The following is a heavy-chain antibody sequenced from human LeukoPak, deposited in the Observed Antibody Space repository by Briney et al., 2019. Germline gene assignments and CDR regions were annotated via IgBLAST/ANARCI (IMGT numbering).Heavy chain of an antibody. J-gene: IGHJ6*03. Sequence: PSQTLSLTCTVSGGSISSGDYYWGWIRQPPGKGLEWIGSIYYSGSTYYNPSLKSRVTISVDTSKNQFSLKLSSVTAADTAVYYCARDRARRGYIYGSYFYIDVWGKGTTVTVSS. CDR3: ARDRARRGYIYGSYFYIDV. D-gene: IGHD5-18*01. CDR2: IYYSGST. V-gene: IGHV4-39*07. CDR1: GGSISSGDYY.